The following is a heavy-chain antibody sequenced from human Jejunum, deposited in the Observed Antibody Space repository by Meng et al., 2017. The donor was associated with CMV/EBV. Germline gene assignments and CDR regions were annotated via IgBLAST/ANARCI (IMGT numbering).Heavy chain of an antibody. CDR3: ARADKVRFDY. CDR1: GGSMSSNNW. CDR2: IYHSGST. J-gene: IGHJ4*02. Sequence: QVALQEAGPGLVKHSGTLSILCAVSGGSMSSNNWWSWVRQPPGKGLEWIGEIYHSGSTNYNPYLKRRVSISVDKSKNQFSLKLSSVTAADTAVYYCARADKVRFDYWGQGTLVTVSS. V-gene: IGHV4-4*02.